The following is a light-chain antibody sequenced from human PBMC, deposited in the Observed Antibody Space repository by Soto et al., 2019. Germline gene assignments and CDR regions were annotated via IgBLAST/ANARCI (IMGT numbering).Light chain of an antibody. Sequence: QSVLTQPASVSGSPGQSITISCTGTSSDVGGYNFVSWYQQHPGKAPKLMIYGVTNRPSGVSNRFSGSKSSNTASLTISGLQAEDEADYYCSSSTSSSTVMFGGGTKLTVL. CDR2: GVT. J-gene: IGLJ3*02. V-gene: IGLV2-14*01. CDR3: SSSTSSSTVM. CDR1: SSDVGGYNF.